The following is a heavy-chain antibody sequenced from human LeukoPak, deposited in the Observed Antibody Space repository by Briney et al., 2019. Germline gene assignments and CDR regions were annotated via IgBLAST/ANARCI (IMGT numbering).Heavy chain of an antibody. V-gene: IGHV3-21*01. J-gene: IGHJ5*02. CDR3: AREGDSGYDHNWFDP. CDR2: ISSSSSYI. Sequence: PGGSLRLSCAASGFTFSSYSMNWVRQAPGKGLEWVSSISSSSSYIYYADSVKGRFTISRDNAKNTLYLQMNSLRAEDTAVYYCAREGDSGYDHNWFDPWGQGTLVTVSS. D-gene: IGHD5-12*01. CDR1: GFTFSSYS.